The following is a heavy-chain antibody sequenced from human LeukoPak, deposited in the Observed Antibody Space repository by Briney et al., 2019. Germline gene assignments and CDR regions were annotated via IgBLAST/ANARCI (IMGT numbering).Heavy chain of an antibody. V-gene: IGHV3-7*01. Sequence: GGSLRLSCAASGFTFSSYWMSWVRQAPGKGLEWVANIKQDGSEKYYVDSVKGRFTISRDNAKNSLYLQMNSLRAEDTAVYYCARDRIEPWLRRGLDAFDIWGQGTMVTVSS. CDR3: ARDRIEPWLRRGLDAFDI. J-gene: IGHJ3*02. CDR2: IKQDGSEK. D-gene: IGHD5-18*01. CDR1: GFTFSSYW.